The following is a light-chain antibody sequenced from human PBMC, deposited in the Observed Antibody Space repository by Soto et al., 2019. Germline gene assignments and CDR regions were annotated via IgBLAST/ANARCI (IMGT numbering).Light chain of an antibody. CDR1: QSVSSN. Sequence: EIVMTQSPATLSVSPGERATLSCRASQSVSSNLAWYQQKPGQAPRLLIYGASNRATGIPARFSGSGSETECTLTISSLQSEDFAVYYGQQYDNWPPLTFGGGTKVEIK. J-gene: IGKJ4*01. CDR3: QQYDNWPPLT. V-gene: IGKV3-15*01. CDR2: GAS.